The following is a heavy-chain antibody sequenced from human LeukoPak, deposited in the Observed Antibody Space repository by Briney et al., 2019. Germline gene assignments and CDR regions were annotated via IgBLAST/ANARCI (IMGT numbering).Heavy chain of an antibody. V-gene: IGHV4-34*01. D-gene: IGHD1-26*01. Sequence: SETLSLTCAVYGGSFSGYYWSWIRQPPGQGLEWIGEINHSGSTNYNPSLKSRVTISVDTSKNQFSLKLSSVTAADTAVYYCARSQVGATSYWGQGTLVTVSS. CDR1: GGSFSGYY. J-gene: IGHJ4*02. CDR3: ARSQVGATSY. CDR2: INHSGST.